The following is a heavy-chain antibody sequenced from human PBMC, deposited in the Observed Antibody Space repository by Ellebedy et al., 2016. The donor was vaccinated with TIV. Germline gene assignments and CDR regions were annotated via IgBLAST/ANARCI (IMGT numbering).Heavy chain of an antibody. Sequence: GESLKISCAASGFSFTNAWMNWVRQAPGKGLEWVGRIKSKSDGGTTDYAAPVKGRFTISRDDSKSTVYLQMNSLKTEDTAVYYCITFSYRSGGHVPHWGQGTLVTVSS. CDR1: GFSFTNAW. V-gene: IGHV3-15*07. J-gene: IGHJ4*02. CDR2: IKSKSDGGTT. CDR3: ITFSYRSGGHVPH. D-gene: IGHD6-19*01.